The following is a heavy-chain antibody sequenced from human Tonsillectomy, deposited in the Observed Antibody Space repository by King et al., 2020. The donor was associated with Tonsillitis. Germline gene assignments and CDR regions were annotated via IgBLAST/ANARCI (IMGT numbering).Heavy chain of an antibody. J-gene: IGHJ3*02. CDR1: GFTCSSYG. CDR2: IWYEGSNK. D-gene: IGHD3-3*01. V-gene: IGHV3-33*01. Sequence: VQLVESGGGVVQPGRSLRLSCAASGFTCSSYGMHWVCQAPVKGLEWVAGIWYEGSNKYYADSVKGRFTSSRENSKNTLYLQMNSLRADDTAVYYCARDKLPYYDFWSGAGDAFDIWGQGTMVTVSS. CDR3: ARDKLPYYDFWSGAGDAFDI.